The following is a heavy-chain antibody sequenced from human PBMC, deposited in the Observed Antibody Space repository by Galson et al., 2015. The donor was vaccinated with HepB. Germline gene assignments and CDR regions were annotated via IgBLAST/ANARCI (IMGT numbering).Heavy chain of an antibody. J-gene: IGHJ4*02. V-gene: IGHV3-30*18. CDR3: AKIGTGTTLAFDY. CDR2: ISYDGSNK. CDR1: GFTFSNYA. D-gene: IGHD1-1*01. Sequence: LRLSCAASGFTFSNYAMTWVRQAPGKGLEWVAVISYDGSNKYYADSVKGRFTISRDNSKNTLYLQMNSLRAEDTAVYYCAKIGTGTTLAFDYWGQGTLVTVSS.